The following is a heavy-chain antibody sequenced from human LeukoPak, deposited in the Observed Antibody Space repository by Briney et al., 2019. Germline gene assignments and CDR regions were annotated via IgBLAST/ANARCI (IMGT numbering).Heavy chain of an antibody. D-gene: IGHD3-10*01. CDR3: ARDYYGSGSYSYYFDY. CDR1: GFTFSSYW. V-gene: IGHV3-7*01. CDR2: INQDGNEK. Sequence: GGSLRLSCAASGFTFSSYWMSWVRQAPGKGLEWVANINQDGNEKYYVDSVKGRFPISRDNAKNSLYLQMNSLRAEDTAVYYCARDYYGSGSYSYYFDYWGQGTLVTVSS. J-gene: IGHJ4*02.